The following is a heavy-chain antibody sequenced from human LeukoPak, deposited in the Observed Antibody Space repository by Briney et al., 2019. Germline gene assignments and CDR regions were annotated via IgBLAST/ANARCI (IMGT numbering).Heavy chain of an antibody. Sequence: ASVKVSCKASGYTFTGYYMHWVRQAPGQGLEWMGWINPNSGGTNYAQKFQGRVTMTRDTSISTAYMELSRLRSDDTAVYYCAREAEDIVVVVAATTAPYGMDVWGQGTTVTVSS. V-gene: IGHV1-2*02. CDR1: GYTFTGYY. D-gene: IGHD2-15*01. CDR3: AREAEDIVVVVAATTAPYGMDV. J-gene: IGHJ6*02. CDR2: INPNSGGT.